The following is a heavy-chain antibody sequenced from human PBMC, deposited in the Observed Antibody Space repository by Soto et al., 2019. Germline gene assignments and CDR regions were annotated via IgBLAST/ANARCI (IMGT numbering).Heavy chain of an antibody. V-gene: IGHV3-66*01. J-gene: IGHJ6*03. D-gene: IGHD3-10*01. CDR2: IYSGGST. CDR3: ARGSYGSPYYYYYMDV. Sequence: GGSLRLSCAASGFTVSSNYMSWVRQAPGKGLEWVSVIYSGGSTYYADSVKGRFTISRDNSKNTLYLQMNSLRAEDTAVYYCARGSYGSPYYYYYMDVWGKGTTVTVSS. CDR1: GFTVSSNY.